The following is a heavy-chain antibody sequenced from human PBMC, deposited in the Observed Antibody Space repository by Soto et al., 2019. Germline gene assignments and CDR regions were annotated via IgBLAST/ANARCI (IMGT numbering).Heavy chain of an antibody. CDR2: ISYDGSNK. V-gene: IGHV3-30*18. D-gene: IGHD6-19*01. Sequence: GGSLRLSCAASGFTFSSYGMHWVRQAPGKGLEWVAVISYDGSNKYYADSVKGRFTISRDNSKNTLYLQMNSLRAEDTAVYYCAKDFQNIAVAGPDYWGQGTLVTVSS. CDR1: GFTFSSYG. CDR3: AKDFQNIAVAGPDY. J-gene: IGHJ4*02.